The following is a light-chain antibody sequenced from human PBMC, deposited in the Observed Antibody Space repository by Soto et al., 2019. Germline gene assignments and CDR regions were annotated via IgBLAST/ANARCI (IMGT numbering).Light chain of an antibody. CDR3: QQYDTSPRT. J-gene: IGKJ2*01. CDR1: QDVSSSY. Sequence: EIVLTQSPGTLSLSPGERATLSCRASQDVSSSYLAWYQQKLGQAPRLLMYGTSNRATGIPDRFSGSGSGTDFTLTISRLEAEAFAVYYCQQYDTSPRTFGQGTKVDIK. CDR2: GTS. V-gene: IGKV3-20*01.